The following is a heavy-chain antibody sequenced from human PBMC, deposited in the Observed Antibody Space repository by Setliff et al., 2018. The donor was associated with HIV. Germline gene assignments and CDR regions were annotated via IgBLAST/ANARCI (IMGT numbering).Heavy chain of an antibody. V-gene: IGHV1-3*01. Sequence: ASVKVSCKTSGYSLAGYPLHWVRQAPGHSLEWMGWINVGNGDTKYSPELQGRISITRDTSANTAYMELSSLRSDDTAVYFCARGALLAVFDFDHWGQGTQVTVSS. J-gene: IGHJ4*02. CDR2: INVGNGDT. CDR1: GYSLAGYP. D-gene: IGHD3-10*01. CDR3: ARGALLAVFDFDH.